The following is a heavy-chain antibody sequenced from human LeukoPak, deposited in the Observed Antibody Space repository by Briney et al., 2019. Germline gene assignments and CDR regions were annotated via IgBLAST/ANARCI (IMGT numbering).Heavy chain of an antibody. CDR3: ARLTFWSGYFRAISWFDP. D-gene: IGHD3-3*01. J-gene: IGHJ5*02. Sequence: ASVKVSCKASGYTFTSYGISWVRQAPGQGLEWMGWISAYNGNTNYAQKLQGRVTMTTDTSTSTAYMELRSLRSDDTAVYYCARLTFWSGYFRAISWFDPWGQGTLVTVSS. V-gene: IGHV1-18*01. CDR2: ISAYNGNT. CDR1: GYTFTSYG.